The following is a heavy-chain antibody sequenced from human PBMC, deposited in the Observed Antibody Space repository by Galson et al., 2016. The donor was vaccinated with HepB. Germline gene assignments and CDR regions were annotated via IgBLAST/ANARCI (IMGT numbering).Heavy chain of an antibody. CDR1: GNTFTTYG. V-gene: IGHV1-69*06. J-gene: IGHJ6*02. CDR3: ARGKWRYFENSGPIRPHDYGMDF. CDR2: ILPIFDTP. D-gene: IGHD3-22*01. Sequence: SVKVSCKASGNTFTTYGFSWVRQAPGQGPEWLGGILPIFDTPNYAQRFQGRVTITADKSTNTVYLKVGSLKFDDQAIYYCARGKWRYFENSGPIRPHDYGMDFWGQGTAVIVS.